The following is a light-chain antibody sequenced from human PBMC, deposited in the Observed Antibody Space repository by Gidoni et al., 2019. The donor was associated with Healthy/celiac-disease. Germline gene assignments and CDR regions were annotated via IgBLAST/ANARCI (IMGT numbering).Light chain of an antibody. CDR2: GAS. J-gene: IGKJ1*01. CDR3: QQYNNWPPWT. Sequence: EIVMTQSPATLSVSPGERATLSCRASQSVSSNLAWYQHKPGQAPRLLIYGASTRATGIPARFSGSGSGTEFTLTISSLQSEDFAVYYCQQYNNWPPWTFGQXTKVEIK. CDR1: QSVSSN. V-gene: IGKV3-15*01.